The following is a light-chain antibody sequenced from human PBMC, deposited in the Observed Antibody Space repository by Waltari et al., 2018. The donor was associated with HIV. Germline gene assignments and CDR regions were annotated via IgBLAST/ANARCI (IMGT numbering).Light chain of an antibody. CDR3: NSRDSSGNRVL. CDR2: GKN. V-gene: IGLV3-19*01. J-gene: IGLJ2*01. Sequence: SSELTQDPAVSVALGQTVTITCQGDSLRSYYASWYQQKPGQAPVLVLYGKNNRPSGTPDRFSGSSPGNTASLTSTGAQAEDEADYYGNSRDSSGNRVLFGGGTKLTVL. CDR1: SLRSYY.